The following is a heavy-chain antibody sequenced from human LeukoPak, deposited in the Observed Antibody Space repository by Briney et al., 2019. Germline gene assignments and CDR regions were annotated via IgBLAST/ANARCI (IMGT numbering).Heavy chain of an antibody. CDR2: INHSGST. V-gene: IGHV4-34*01. Sequence: SETLSLTCAVYGGSFSGYYWSWIRQPPGKGLEWIGEINHSGSTNYNPSLKSRVTISIDTSKNQFSLRLSSVTAADTAVYYCARLRGWADAFDIWGQGTMVTVSS. CDR3: ARLRGWADAFDI. J-gene: IGHJ3*02. CDR1: GGSFSGYY. D-gene: IGHD6-19*01.